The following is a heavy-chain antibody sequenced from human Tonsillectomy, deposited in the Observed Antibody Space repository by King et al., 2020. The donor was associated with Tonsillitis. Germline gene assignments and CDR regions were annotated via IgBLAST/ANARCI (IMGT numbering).Heavy chain of an antibody. V-gene: IGHV5-10-1*03. D-gene: IGHD3-16*01. Sequence: QLVQSGAEVKKPGESLRISCKGSGYSFTSYWISWVRQMPGKGLEWMGRIDPSDSYTNYSPSFQGHVTISADKSISTAYLQWSSLKASDTAMYYCAILGEVFGGKNRPAHSALYYVDCGGEGTLVAVSS. J-gene: IGHJ4*02. CDR3: AILGEVFGGKNRPAHSALYYVDC. CDR2: IDPSDSYT. CDR1: GYSFTSYW.